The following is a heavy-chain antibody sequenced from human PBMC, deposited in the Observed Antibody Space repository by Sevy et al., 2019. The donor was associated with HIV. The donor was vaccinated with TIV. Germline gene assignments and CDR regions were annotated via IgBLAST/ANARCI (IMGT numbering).Heavy chain of an antibody. D-gene: IGHD2-15*01. CDR2: IYYNGHT. V-gene: IGHV4-39*02. CDR1: GGTIVSSGHY. Sequence: SEILSLTCSISGGTIVSSGHYWGWIRQTPGKGLEWIGSIYYNGHTFYTPSLKSRLTISIDTSKNQFSLTLSSVTVADTAVYFCAREAGSYYYDYGMDVWGQGTQVAVSS. J-gene: IGHJ6*02. CDR3: AREAGSYYYDYGMDV.